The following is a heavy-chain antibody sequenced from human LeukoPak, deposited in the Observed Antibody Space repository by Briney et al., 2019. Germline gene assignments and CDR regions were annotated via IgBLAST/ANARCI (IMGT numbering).Heavy chain of an antibody. V-gene: IGHV3-23*01. CDR1: GFTFSTYA. Sequence: PGGSLRLSCAASGFTFSTYAMSWVRQAPGKGLEWVSVISGSGGTTYYADSVKGRLTISRDSSKNTLYLQMNSLRAEDTAVYYCAKHPYYDFWSGYQSVDYWGQGTLVTVSS. CDR2: ISGSGGTT. J-gene: IGHJ4*02. D-gene: IGHD3-3*01. CDR3: AKHPYYDFWSGYQSVDY.